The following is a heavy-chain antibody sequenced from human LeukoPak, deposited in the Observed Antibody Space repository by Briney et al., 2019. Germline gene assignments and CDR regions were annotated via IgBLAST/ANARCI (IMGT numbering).Heavy chain of an antibody. D-gene: IGHD1-26*01. CDR2: ISWNTGTI. V-gene: IGHV3-9*01. J-gene: IGHJ3*01. Sequence: PGGSLRLSCAASGFNFGDYAMHWVRQVPGKGLEWVSGISWNTGTIEYADSVKGRFTISRDNAKNSLFLQMNSLKPEDTALYYCAKVHRIVRVQGAFDVWGQGTIVTVSS. CDR3: AKVHRIVRVQGAFDV. CDR1: GFNFGDYA.